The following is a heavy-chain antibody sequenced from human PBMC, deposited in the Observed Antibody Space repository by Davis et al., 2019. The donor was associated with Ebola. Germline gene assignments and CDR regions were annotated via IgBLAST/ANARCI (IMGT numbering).Heavy chain of an antibody. CDR3: AKDLGYYDMDV. CDR2: ISYDGSNK. J-gene: IGHJ6*02. Sequence: GESLKISCAASGFTFSSYAMHWVRQAPGKGLEWVAVISYDGSNKYYADSVKGRFTISRDNSKNTLHLQMNSLRAEDTAVYYCAKDLGYYDMDVWGQGTTVTVSS. V-gene: IGHV3-30*04. D-gene: IGHD7-27*01. CDR1: GFTFSSYA.